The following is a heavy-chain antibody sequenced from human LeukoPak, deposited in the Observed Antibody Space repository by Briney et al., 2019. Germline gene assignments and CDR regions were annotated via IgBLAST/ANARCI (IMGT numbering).Heavy chain of an antibody. CDR2: IYHSGTT. J-gene: IGHJ5*02. CDR1: GYSIIIGYY. V-gene: IGHV4-38-2*02. CDR3: ARDTNNPAAGTGGWFDP. D-gene: IGHD6-13*01. Sequence: SETLSLTCTVSGYSIIIGYYWGWIRQPPGKGLEWIGSIYHSGTTYYNPSLKSRVTISVDTSKNQFSLKLNSVTAAGTAVYYCARDTNNPAAGTGGWFDPWGQGTLVTVSS.